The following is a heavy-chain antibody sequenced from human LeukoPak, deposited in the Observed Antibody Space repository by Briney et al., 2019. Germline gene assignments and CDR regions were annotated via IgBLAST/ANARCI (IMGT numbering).Heavy chain of an antibody. Sequence: HPGGSLRLSCAASGFTVSSNYMSWVRQAPGKGPEWVSVIYSGGSTYYADSVKGRFTISRDNSKNTLYLQMNSLRAEDTAVYYCASAGETPFDYWGQGTLVTVSS. D-gene: IGHD7-27*01. CDR1: GFTVSSNY. V-gene: IGHV3-66*02. J-gene: IGHJ4*02. CDR2: IYSGGST. CDR3: ASAGETPFDY.